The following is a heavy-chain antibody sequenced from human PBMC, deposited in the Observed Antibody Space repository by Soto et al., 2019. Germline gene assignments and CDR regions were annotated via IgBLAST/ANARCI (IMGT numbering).Heavy chain of an antibody. J-gene: IGHJ4*02. D-gene: IGHD4-17*01. CDR3: SRVHGIYGDYDY. Sequence: ASVKVSCKASGYTFTSYGIRWVRQAPGQGLEWMGWISAYNGNTNYAQKLQGRVTMTTDTSTSTAYMELRRLRSTTPAVYYCSRVHGIYGDYDYWGQGTLVTVSS. V-gene: IGHV1-18*01. CDR2: ISAYNGNT. CDR1: GYTFTSYG.